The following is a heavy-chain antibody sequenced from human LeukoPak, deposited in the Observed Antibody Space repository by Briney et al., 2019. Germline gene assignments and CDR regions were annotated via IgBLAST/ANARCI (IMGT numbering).Heavy chain of an antibody. Sequence: GGSLRLSCAAPGFTFSSYAMSWVRQAPGKGLEWVSAISGSGGSTYYADSVRGRFTISRDNSKNTLYLHMNSLRAEDTAVYYCAKYLAEMATLMVAFDIWGQGTMVTVSS. CDR2: ISGSGGST. CDR1: GFTFSSYA. J-gene: IGHJ3*02. V-gene: IGHV3-23*01. CDR3: AKYLAEMATLMVAFDI. D-gene: IGHD5-24*01.